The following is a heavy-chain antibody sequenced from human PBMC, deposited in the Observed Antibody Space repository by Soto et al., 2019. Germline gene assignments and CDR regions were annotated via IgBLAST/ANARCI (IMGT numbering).Heavy chain of an antibody. CDR3: TVDKPAQYDFDY. J-gene: IGHJ4*02. D-gene: IGHD2-2*01. CDR1: GFTFSNAW. Sequence: EVQLVESGGGLVKPGGSLRLSCAGSGFTFSNAWMNWVRQAPGKGLEWVGRIKSKSDGGTTDYAAPVKGRFTISGDDSKNTLYLQMISLKTEDTGMYYCTVDKPAQYDFDYWGQGALVTVSS. V-gene: IGHV3-15*07. CDR2: IKSKSDGGTT.